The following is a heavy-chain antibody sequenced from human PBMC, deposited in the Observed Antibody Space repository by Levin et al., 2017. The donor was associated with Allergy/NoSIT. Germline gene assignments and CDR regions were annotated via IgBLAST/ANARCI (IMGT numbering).Heavy chain of an antibody. CDR3: ARERGGGLRGYSYGVDY. D-gene: IGHD5-18*01. Sequence: SSETLSLTCTVSGGSISSGSYYWSWIRQPAGKGLEWIGRIYTSGSTNYNPSLKSRVTISVDTSKNQFSLKLSSVTAADTAVYYCARERGGGLRGYSYGVDYWGQGTLVTVSS. CDR1: GGSISSGSYY. CDR2: IYTSGST. V-gene: IGHV4-61*02. J-gene: IGHJ4*02.